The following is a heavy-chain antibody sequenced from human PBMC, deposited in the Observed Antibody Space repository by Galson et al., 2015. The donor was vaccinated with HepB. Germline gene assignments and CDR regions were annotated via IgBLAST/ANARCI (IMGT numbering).Heavy chain of an antibody. V-gene: IGHV5-10-1*01. Sequence: QSGAEVKKPGESLRISCKGSGYKFTNYWISWVRQMPGKGLEWMGRIDPTDSNTNYSPSFQGHVTISADKSISTAYLQWSSLKASDTAMYYCTRQVLGYYYYMDVWGKGTTVTVSS. D-gene: IGHD4/OR15-4a*01. CDR2: IDPTDSNT. CDR1: GYKFTNYW. J-gene: IGHJ6*03. CDR3: TRQVLGYYYYMDV.